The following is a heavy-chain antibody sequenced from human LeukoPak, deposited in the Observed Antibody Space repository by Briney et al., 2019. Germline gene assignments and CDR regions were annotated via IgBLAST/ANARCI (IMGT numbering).Heavy chain of an antibody. Sequence: GGSLRLSCGASGLTVSSYGMSWVRQAPGKGLEWVSTIIGSAGNTYYADSVKGRFTISRDDSKNTVYLQMNSLRAEDTAVYSCAKYTSGTSYRGLDQWGQGTLVTVSS. CDR3: AKYTSGTSYRGLDQ. J-gene: IGHJ4*02. D-gene: IGHD3-10*01. V-gene: IGHV3-23*01. CDR1: GLTVSSYG. CDR2: IIGSAGNT.